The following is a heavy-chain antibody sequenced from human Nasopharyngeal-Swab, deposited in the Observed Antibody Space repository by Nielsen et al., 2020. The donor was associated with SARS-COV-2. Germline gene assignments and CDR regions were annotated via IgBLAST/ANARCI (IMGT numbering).Heavy chain of an antibody. V-gene: IGHV3-48*01. CDR3: ARDKNPTVFDF. CDR2: ISHDSRTT. D-gene: IGHD1-14*01. J-gene: IGHJ4*02. Sequence: GSPKISCAASGFTFSDYSMIWVRQAPGKGLEWLSYISHDSRTTVYADSVKGRFTISRDNAKTSLFLQMNSLRAEDTAVYFCARDKNPTVFDFWGQGTLITVSS. CDR1: GFTFSDYS.